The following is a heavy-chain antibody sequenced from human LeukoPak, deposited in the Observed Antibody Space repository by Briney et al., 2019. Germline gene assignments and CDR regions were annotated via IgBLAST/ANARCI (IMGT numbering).Heavy chain of an antibody. D-gene: IGHD3-10*01. CDR3: ARDPFGDHHDFDH. Sequence: ASVKVSCKASGHPFNDHYIHWVRQAPGQGLEWMGWISAYNGNTKYAQKFQGRVTMTRDTSISTAYMELSSLRSDDTAVYYCARDPFGDHHDFDHWGRGTLLTVSS. CDR1: GHPFNDHY. V-gene: IGHV1-2*02. CDR2: ISAYNGNT. J-gene: IGHJ4*02.